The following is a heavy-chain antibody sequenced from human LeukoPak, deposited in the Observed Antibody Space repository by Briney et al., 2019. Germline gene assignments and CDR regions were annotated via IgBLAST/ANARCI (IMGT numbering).Heavy chain of an antibody. CDR1: GFTFSSYG. V-gene: IGHV3-30*02. CDR2: IRYDGSNK. D-gene: IGHD5-18*01. CDR3: ARGQLWSYYFDY. J-gene: IGHJ4*02. Sequence: GGSLRLSCAASGFTFSSYGMHWVRQAPGKGLEWVAFIRYDGSNKYYADSVKGRFTISRDNSKNTLYLQMNSLRAEDTAVYFCARGQLWSYYFDYWGQGTLVTVSS.